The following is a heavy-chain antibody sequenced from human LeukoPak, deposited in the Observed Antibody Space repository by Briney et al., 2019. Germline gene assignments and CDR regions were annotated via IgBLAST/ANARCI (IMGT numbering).Heavy chain of an antibody. CDR2: IIPIFGTA. CDR3: ALSGLGESFDY. Sequence: GASVKVSCKASGATFSSYAISWVRQAPGQGLEWMGRIIPIFGTANYAQKFQGRVTITTDESTSTAYMELSSLRSGDMVLYCCALSGLGESFDYWGQGTLVTVSS. V-gene: IGHV1-69*05. D-gene: IGHD3-16*01. CDR1: GATFSSYA. J-gene: IGHJ4*02.